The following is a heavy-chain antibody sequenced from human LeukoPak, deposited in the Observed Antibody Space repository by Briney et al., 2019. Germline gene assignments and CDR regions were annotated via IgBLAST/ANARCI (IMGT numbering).Heavy chain of an antibody. J-gene: IGHJ4*02. V-gene: IGHV4-4*02. Sequence: PSETLSLTCAVSGGSISSSNWWSWVRQPPGKGLEWIGYIYYSGSTNYNPSLKSRVTISVDTSKNQFSLKLSSVTAEDTAVYYCARDNDSRDPPHFDYWGQGTLVTVSS. CDR1: GGSISSSNW. CDR3: ARDNDSRDPPHFDY. D-gene: IGHD3-16*01. CDR2: IYYSGST.